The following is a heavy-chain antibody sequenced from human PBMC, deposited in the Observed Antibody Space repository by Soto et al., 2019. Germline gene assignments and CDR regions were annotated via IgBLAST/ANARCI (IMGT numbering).Heavy chain of an antibody. CDR3: ARGRRGAVAGSIIDY. CDR1: GFTFSSYS. CDR2: ISSSSSYI. D-gene: IGHD6-19*01. V-gene: IGHV3-21*01. J-gene: IGHJ4*02. Sequence: PGGSLRLSCAASGFTFSSYSMNWVRQAPGKGLEWVSSISSSSSYIYYADSVKGRFTISRDNAKNSLYLQMNSLRAEDTAVYYCARGRRGAVAGSIIDYWGQGTLVTVSS.